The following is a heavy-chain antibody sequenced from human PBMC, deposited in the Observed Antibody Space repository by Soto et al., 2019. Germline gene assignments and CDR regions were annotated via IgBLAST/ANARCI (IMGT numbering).Heavy chain of an antibody. Sequence: PGGSLRLSCAASGFTFSSYAMHWVRQAPGKGLEWVAVISYDGSNKYYADSVKGRFTISRDNSKNTLYLQMNSLRAEDTAVYYCAGDLEQQLVQDWYFDLWGRGTLVTASS. CDR2: ISYDGSNK. D-gene: IGHD6-13*01. J-gene: IGHJ2*01. CDR3: AGDLEQQLVQDWYFDL. CDR1: GFTFSSYA. V-gene: IGHV3-30-3*01.